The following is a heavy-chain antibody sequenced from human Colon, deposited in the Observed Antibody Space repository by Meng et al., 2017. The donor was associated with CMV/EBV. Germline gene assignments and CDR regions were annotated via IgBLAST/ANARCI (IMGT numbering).Heavy chain of an antibody. CDR3: ATGGAAQSSTNRNHFDY. Sequence: SVKVSCKASGGTFSSYTISWVRQAPGQGLEWLGGIVPIVSRTNYAQKFQGRVTITADKSTSTAYMELSSLRSEDTALYFCATGGAAQSSTNRNHFDYWGQGTLVTVSS. J-gene: IGHJ4*02. CDR1: GGTFSSYT. CDR2: IVPIVSRT. V-gene: IGHV1-69*10. D-gene: IGHD1-26*01.